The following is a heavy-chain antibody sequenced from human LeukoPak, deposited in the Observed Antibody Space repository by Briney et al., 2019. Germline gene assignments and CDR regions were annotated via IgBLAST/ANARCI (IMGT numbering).Heavy chain of an antibody. Sequence: SETLSLTCTVYGGSISSYYWSWIRQPPGKGLEWIGYIYYSGSTNYNPSLKSRVTISVDTSKNQFSLKLSSVTAADTAGYYCAGEDAFSSDDAFALWGQGTMVTVS. V-gene: IGHV4-59*12. CDR1: GGSISSYY. J-gene: IGHJ3*01. CDR3: AGEDAFSSDDAFAL. CDR2: IYYSGST.